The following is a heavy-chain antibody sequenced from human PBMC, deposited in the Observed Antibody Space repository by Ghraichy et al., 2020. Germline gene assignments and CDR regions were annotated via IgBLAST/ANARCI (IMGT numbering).Heavy chain of an antibody. CDR1: GGSINSFY. Sequence: SETLSLTCTDSGGSINSFYWSWIRQPPGKGLEWIGYIYYSGSTNYNPSLKSRVTMSVDTSKNQFSLKLSSVTAADTAMYYCAKTSIAAADFWGQGTLVTVSS. V-gene: IGHV4-59*01. CDR3: AKTSIAAADF. D-gene: IGHD6-13*01. CDR2: IYYSGST. J-gene: IGHJ4*02.